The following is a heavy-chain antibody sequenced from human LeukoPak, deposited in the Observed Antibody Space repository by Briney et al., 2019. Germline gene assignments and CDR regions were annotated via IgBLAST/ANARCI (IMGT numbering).Heavy chain of an antibody. Sequence: ASAKVSCKASGYTFTSYYMHWVRQAPGQGLEWMGIINPSGGSTSYAQKFQGRVTMTRDTSTSTVYMELSSLRSEDTAVYYCARDRLDYGDYPSMAFDIWGQGTMVTVSS. CDR3: ARDRLDYGDYPSMAFDI. CDR1: GYTFTSYY. J-gene: IGHJ3*02. V-gene: IGHV1-46*01. D-gene: IGHD4-17*01. CDR2: INPSGGST.